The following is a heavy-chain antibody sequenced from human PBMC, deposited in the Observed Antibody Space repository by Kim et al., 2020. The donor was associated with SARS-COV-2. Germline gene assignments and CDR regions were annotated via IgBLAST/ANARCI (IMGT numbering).Heavy chain of an antibody. CDR2: IYYSGST. V-gene: IGHV4-39*02. J-gene: IGHJ1*01. CDR3: ARDSGITIFGVVIEY. CDR1: GGSISSSSYY. Sequence: SETLSLTCTVSGGSISSSSYYWGWIRQPPGKGLEWIGSIYYSGSTYYNPSLKSRVTISVDTSKNQFSLKLRSVTAADTAVYYCARDSGITIFGVVIEY. D-gene: IGHD3-3*01.